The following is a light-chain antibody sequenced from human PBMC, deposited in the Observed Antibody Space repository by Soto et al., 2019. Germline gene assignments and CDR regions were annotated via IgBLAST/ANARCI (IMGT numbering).Light chain of an antibody. CDR1: QDVSRS. Sequence: DTQLTQSPSFLSASVGDRVTIACRASQDVSRSVGWYQQKPGTAPKLLISAASTLNSGVPSRFSGSGSGTDSTLTISSLQPEDFATYYCQQYYSYPRTFGQGTKVDIK. CDR3: QQYYSYPRT. V-gene: IGKV1-9*01. J-gene: IGKJ1*01. CDR2: AAS.